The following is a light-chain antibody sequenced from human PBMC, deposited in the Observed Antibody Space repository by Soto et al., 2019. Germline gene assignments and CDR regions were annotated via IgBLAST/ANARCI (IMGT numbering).Light chain of an antibody. V-gene: IGKV1-5*03. Sequence: DIQMTQSPSTLSASVGDRVTITCRASQNINTWLAWYQQKPGKAPKLLILKASSLESGVPSRFSGSGSGTEFTLTISSLQPDDLATYYCQQYNNYFWAFGQGSKVDI. CDR3: QQYNNYFWA. CDR1: QNINTW. CDR2: KAS. J-gene: IGKJ1*01.